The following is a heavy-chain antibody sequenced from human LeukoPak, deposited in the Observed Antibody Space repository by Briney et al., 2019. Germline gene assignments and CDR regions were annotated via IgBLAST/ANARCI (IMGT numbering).Heavy chain of an antibody. CDR3: AREHCGGDCYLGPDAFDI. V-gene: IGHV4-59*01. CDR2: IYYSGST. Sequence: SETLSLTCTVSGGSISSYYWSWIRQPPGKGLEWIGYIYYSGSTNYNPSLKSRVTISVDTSKNQFSLKLSSVTAADTAVYYCAREHCGGDCYLGPDAFDIWGQGTMVTVSS. D-gene: IGHD2-21*02. J-gene: IGHJ3*02. CDR1: GGSISSYY.